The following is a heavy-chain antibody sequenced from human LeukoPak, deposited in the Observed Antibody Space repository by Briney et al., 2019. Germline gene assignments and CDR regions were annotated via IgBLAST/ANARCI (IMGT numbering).Heavy chain of an antibody. CDR2: ISAYNGNT. Sequence: ASVKVSCKASGYTFTSYDISWVRQAPGQGLEWMGWISAYNGNTNYAQKLQGRVTMTTDTSTSTAYMELRSLRSDDTAVYYCARGGYDSSGYYWGDFDYWGQGTLVTVSS. J-gene: IGHJ4*02. D-gene: IGHD3-22*01. CDR1: GYTFTSYD. CDR3: ARGGYDSSGYYWGDFDY. V-gene: IGHV1-18*01.